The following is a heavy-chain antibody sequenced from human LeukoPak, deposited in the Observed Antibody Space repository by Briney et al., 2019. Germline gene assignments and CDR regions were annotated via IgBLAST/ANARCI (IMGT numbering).Heavy chain of an antibody. Sequence: PGGSLRLSCAASGFTFSSYAMHWVRQAPGKGLEWVAVIWYDGSNKYYADSVKGRFTISRDNSQNTLYLQGNNLRAEDTAVYCCARGRWDTGGLHGLDVWGQGTTVTASS. V-gene: IGHV3-33*08. CDR1: GFTFSSYA. CDR3: ARGRWDTGGLHGLDV. D-gene: IGHD2-8*02. CDR2: IWYDGSNK. J-gene: IGHJ6*02.